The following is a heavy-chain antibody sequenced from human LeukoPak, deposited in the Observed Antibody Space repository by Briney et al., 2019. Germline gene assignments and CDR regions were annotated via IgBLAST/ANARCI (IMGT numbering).Heavy chain of an antibody. V-gene: IGHV4-34*01. CDR1: GASFSGYY. D-gene: IGHD1-26*01. CDR3: ARVIVGATISPFDY. J-gene: IGHJ4*02. Sequence: PSETLSLTCAVYGASFSGYYWSWIRQPPEKGLEWIGEINHSGSTNYNPSLKSRVTISVDTSKNQFSLKLSSVTAADTAVYYCARVIVGATISPFDYWGQGTLVTVSS. CDR2: INHSGST.